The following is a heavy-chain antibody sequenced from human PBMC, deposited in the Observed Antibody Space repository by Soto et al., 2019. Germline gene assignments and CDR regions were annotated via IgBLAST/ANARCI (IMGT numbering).Heavy chain of an antibody. CDR3: AREGYSYGYIPWFDP. CDR1: GFTFRTHA. J-gene: IGHJ5*02. CDR2: ISPDGGTT. Sequence: GGSLRLSCAASGFTFRTHAMVWVRQAPDLRLEWLASISPDGGTTYYADSVKGRFTISRDTSKNTLYLQMDSLRSEDTAVYYCAREGYSYGYIPWFDPWGQGTLVTVSS. V-gene: IGHV3-23*01. D-gene: IGHD5-18*01.